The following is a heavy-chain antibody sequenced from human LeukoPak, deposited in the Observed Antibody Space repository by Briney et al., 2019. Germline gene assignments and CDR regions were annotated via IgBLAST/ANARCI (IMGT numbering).Heavy chain of an antibody. CDR1: GYTFTSYG. CDR2: ISAYNGNT. D-gene: IGHD3-22*01. J-gene: IGHJ4*02. CDR3: ARGDDSSGYYYSGWNY. Sequence: ASVKVSRKASGYTFTSYGISWVRQAPGQGLEWMGWISAYNGNTNYAQKLQGRVTMTTDTSTSTAYMELRSLRSDDTAVYYCARGDDSSGYYYSGWNYWGQGTLVTVSS. V-gene: IGHV1-18*01.